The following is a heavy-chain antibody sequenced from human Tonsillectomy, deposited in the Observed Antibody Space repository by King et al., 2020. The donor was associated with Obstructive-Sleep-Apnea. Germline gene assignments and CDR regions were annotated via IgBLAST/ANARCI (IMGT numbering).Heavy chain of an antibody. Sequence: VQLVQSGAEVRKPGASVKVSCKTSGYTFSSYYMNWVRQAPGQRLEWMGMINPSVGETRYTQKFKGRITLTRDTSTSTVYMELSSLKSEDTAVYYCARGSTVANRAISYWGQGTLVTVSS. J-gene: IGHJ4*02. CDR2: INPSVGET. CDR3: ARGSTVANRAISY. V-gene: IGHV1-46*01. D-gene: IGHD4-17*01. CDR1: GYTFSSYY.